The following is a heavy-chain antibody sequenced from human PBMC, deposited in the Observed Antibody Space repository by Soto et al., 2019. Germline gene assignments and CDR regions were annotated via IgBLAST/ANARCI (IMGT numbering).Heavy chain of an antibody. CDR3: TTPLIYGDYDAYYYYMDV. J-gene: IGHJ6*03. CDR1: GFTFSNAW. D-gene: IGHD4-17*01. Sequence: GGSLRLSCAASGFTFSNAWMSWVRQAPGKGLEWVGRIKSKTDGGTTDYAAPVKGSFTISRDDSKNTLYLQMTSLKTGDRAVCYCTTPLIYGDYDAYYYYMDVWGKGTTVTVSS. V-gene: IGHV3-15*01. CDR2: IKSKTDGGTT.